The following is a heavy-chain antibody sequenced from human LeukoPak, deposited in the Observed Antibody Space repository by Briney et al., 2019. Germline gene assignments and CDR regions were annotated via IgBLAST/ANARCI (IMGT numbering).Heavy chain of an antibody. CDR1: GFTFSSYS. Sequence: KPGGSLRLSCAASGFTFSSYSMNWVRQAPGKGLEWVSSISSSSSYIYYADSVKGRFTISRDNAKNSLYLQMNGLRAEDTAVYYCARGSGYCSSTSCYLLGSDAFDIWGQGTMVTVSS. CDR2: ISSSSSYI. D-gene: IGHD2-2*01. CDR3: ARGSGYCSSTSCYLLGSDAFDI. J-gene: IGHJ3*02. V-gene: IGHV3-21*01.